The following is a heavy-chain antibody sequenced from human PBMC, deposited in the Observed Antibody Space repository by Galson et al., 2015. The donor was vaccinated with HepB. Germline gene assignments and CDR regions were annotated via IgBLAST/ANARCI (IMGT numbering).Heavy chain of an antibody. CDR2: ISAYDGNT. Sequence: SVKVSCKASGYTFSSYSINWVRQAPGQGLEWMGWISAYDGNTKYAQNLQGRLTMTTDTSRTTAYMELRSLRSDDTAVYYCARGALVAVVGATQNNWFDPWGQGTLVTVSS. D-gene: IGHD2-15*01. J-gene: IGHJ5*02. V-gene: IGHV1-18*01. CDR3: ARGALVAVVGATQNNWFDP. CDR1: GYTFSSYS.